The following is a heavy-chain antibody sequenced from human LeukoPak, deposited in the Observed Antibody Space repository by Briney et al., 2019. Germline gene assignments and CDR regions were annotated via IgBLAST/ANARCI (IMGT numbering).Heavy chain of an antibody. V-gene: IGHV3-30*02. CDR3: ARDRSNVAATDGWFDP. Sequence: GGSLRLSCAASGFTFSSYGMHWVRQAPGKGLEWVAFIRYDGSNKYYADSVKGRFTISRDNSKNSLYLQMNSLRAEDTAVYYCARDRSNVAATDGWFDPWGQGTLVTVSS. D-gene: IGHD6-13*01. CDR2: IRYDGSNK. J-gene: IGHJ5*02. CDR1: GFTFSSYG.